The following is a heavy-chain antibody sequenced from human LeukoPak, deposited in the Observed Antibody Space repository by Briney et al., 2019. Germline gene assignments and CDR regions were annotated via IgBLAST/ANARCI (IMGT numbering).Heavy chain of an antibody. CDR2: IYTDGST. D-gene: IGHD3-10*01. Sequence: NPSETLSLTCTRSAGSISNYYWSWIRQPAGKGLEWIGRIYTDGSTNYNPSLKSRVTMSVDTSKNQFSLKLSSVTAADTAVYYCARLSGSYYEYYFDYWGQGTLVTVSS. J-gene: IGHJ4*02. CDR3: ARLSGSYYEYYFDY. V-gene: IGHV4-4*07. CDR1: AGSISNYY.